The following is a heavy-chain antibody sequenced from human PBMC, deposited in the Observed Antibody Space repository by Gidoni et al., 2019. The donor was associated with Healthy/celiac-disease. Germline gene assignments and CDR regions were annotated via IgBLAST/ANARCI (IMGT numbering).Heavy chain of an antibody. D-gene: IGHD3-22*01. Sequence: QVQLQESGPGLVKPSGTLSLTCAVSGGPISRSNWWSWVRQPPGKGLEWIGEIYHSGSTNYNPSLKSRVTISVDKSKNQFSLKLSSVTAADTAVYYCASHQDYYDSSGYYSPVGYWGQGTLVTVSS. CDR3: ASHQDYYDSSGYYSPVGY. CDR1: GGPISRSNW. V-gene: IGHV4-4*02. CDR2: IYHSGST. J-gene: IGHJ4*02.